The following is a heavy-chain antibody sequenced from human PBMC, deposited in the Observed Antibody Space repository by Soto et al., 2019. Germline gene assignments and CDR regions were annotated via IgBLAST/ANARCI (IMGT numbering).Heavy chain of an antibody. D-gene: IGHD3-10*01. Sequence: GASVKVSCKASGYTFTSYGISWVRQAPGQGLEWMGWISAYNGNTNYAQKLQGRVTMTTDTSTSTAYMELRSLRSDDTAVYYCARDVGYYYGSGSYDYYYGMDVWGQGTTVTVSS. CDR1: GYTFTSYG. CDR2: ISAYNGNT. J-gene: IGHJ6*02. V-gene: IGHV1-18*01. CDR3: ARDVGYYYGSGSYDYYYGMDV.